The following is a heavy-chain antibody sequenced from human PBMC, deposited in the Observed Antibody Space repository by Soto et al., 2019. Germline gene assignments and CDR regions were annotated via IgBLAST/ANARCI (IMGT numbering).Heavy chain of an antibody. D-gene: IGHD2-2*03. Sequence: PSETLSLTCTVAGGSVSSSSYSWGWIRQYPRKGLEWIGTIYSSENTYYNPSLRSRVTISVDTSKNEFSVRLSSVTAADTAVDYCARLNGYCISTNCHGYYGMDVWGQGTTVTVSS. V-gene: IGHV4-39*01. CDR3: ARLNGYCISTNCHGYYGMDV. CDR2: IYSSENT. J-gene: IGHJ6*02. CDR1: GGSVSSSSYS.